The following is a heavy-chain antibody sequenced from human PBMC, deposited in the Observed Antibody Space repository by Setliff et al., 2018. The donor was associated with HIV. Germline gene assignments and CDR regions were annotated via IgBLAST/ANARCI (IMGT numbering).Heavy chain of an antibody. CDR1: GFTFSSYW. CDR3: AKKTAAYTSGSWLHY. Sequence: GGSLRLSCAASGFTFSSYWMHWVRQVPGKGLMWVSRINGGSGGSTYYADSVKGRFVISREKSKSTLYLQMNSLRAEDTAVYYCAKKTAAYTSGSWLHYWGQGTLVTVSS. CDR2: INGGSGGST. J-gene: IGHJ4*02. V-gene: IGHV3-23*01. D-gene: IGHD3-10*01.